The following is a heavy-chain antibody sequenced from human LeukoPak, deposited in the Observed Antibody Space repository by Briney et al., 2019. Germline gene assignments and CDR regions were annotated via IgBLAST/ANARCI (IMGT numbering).Heavy chain of an antibody. Sequence: PSETLSLTCAVSSGSMSSYYWSWIRQPPGKGLEWIGYIYYTGVTNYSPSLKRRLTISLDTAMKQFSPNLRSVTAADTAMYYCARGGSGYPLDYWGQGTLVTVSS. D-gene: IGHD3-22*01. CDR1: SGSMSSYY. V-gene: IGHV4-59*01. CDR2: IYYTGVT. CDR3: ARGGSGYPLDY. J-gene: IGHJ4*02.